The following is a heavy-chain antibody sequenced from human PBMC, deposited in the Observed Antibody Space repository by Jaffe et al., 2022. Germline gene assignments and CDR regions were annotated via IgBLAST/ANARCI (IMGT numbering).Heavy chain of an antibody. V-gene: IGHV3-23*01. Sequence: EVQLLESGGGLVQPGESLRLSCAASGFSFSSYAMSWVRQAPGKGLEWVSTVTNDGGRTYYADSVKGRFTISRDNSKNTLSLQMNSLRAEDTAVYYCVEVVGNGWPLSQWGQGTLVTVSS. CDR2: VTNDGGRT. D-gene: IGHD6-19*01. CDR3: VEVVGNGWPLSQ. J-gene: IGHJ4*02. CDR1: GFSFSSYA.